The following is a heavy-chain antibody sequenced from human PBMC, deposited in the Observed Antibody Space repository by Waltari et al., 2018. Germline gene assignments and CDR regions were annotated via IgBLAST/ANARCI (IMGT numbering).Heavy chain of an antibody. Sequence: QVQLQESGPGLVKPSETLSLTCAVSGYSISSGYYWGWIRQPPGKGLEWVGSIYHSGSTYYNPSLKGRVTISVDKSKNQFALKRSSVTAADTAVYYCARGGAAAGTGAFDIWGQGTMVTVSS. CDR2: IYHSGST. J-gene: IGHJ3*02. CDR1: GYSISSGYY. CDR3: ARGGAAAGTGAFDI. V-gene: IGHV4-38-2*01. D-gene: IGHD6-13*01.